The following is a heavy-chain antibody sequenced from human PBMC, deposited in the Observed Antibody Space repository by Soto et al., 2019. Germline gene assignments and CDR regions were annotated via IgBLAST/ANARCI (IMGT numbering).Heavy chain of an antibody. V-gene: IGHV4-59*01. J-gene: IGHJ4*02. D-gene: IGHD2-15*01. CDR2: IYYSGST. CDR1: GGSISSYY. Sequence: SETLSLTCTVSGGSISSYYWSWIRQPPGKGLEWIGYIYYSGSTNYNPSLKSRVTISVDTSKNQFSLKLSSVTAADTAVYYCARYEVVAASFDYWGQGTLVTVSS. CDR3: ARYEVVAASFDY.